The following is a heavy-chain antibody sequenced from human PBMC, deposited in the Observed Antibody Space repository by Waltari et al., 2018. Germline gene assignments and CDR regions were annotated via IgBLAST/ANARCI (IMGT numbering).Heavy chain of an antibody. Sequence: EVQLVDSGGGLVQPGGSLRLSCAASGFTFRSNWMSWVRQGPGGGGEWLANRKPDGSQQYYGDSVRGRFSISRDNAKNSLYLQLNSLRAEDTAIYYCARDFNWGWDFWGQGTLVTVSS. J-gene: IGHJ4*02. CDR1: GFTFRSNW. V-gene: IGHV3-7*03. CDR3: ARDFNWGWDF. CDR2: RKPDGSQQ. D-gene: IGHD7-27*01.